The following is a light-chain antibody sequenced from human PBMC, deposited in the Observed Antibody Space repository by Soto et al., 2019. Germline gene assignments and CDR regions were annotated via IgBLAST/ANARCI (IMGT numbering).Light chain of an antibody. CDR2: GTS. Sequence: EIVLTQSPGTLSLSPGQRATLSCRAIQSVSSSFLAWYQQKPGQAPRLLIYGTSSRATGIPDRFSGSGSATDFTLPISRLEPEDVAVYYCQQYGSSPLTFGGGTKVEIK. CDR3: QQYGSSPLT. V-gene: IGKV3-20*01. J-gene: IGKJ4*01. CDR1: QSVSSSF.